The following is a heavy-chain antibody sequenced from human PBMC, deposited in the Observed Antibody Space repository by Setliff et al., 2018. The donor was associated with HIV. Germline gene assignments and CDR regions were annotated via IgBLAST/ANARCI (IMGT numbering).Heavy chain of an antibody. CDR1: GYTFTSYY. D-gene: IGHD2-8*01. V-gene: IGHV1-46*01. J-gene: IGHJ4*02. CDR3: AREKYGDKFDY. CDR2: INPSGGST. Sequence: ASVKVSCKASGYTFTSYYMHWVRQAPGQGLEWMGIINPSGGSTNYAQKLQGRVTMTRDTSTGTVYMDLRSLRSDDTAMYYCAREKYGDKFDYWGQGTLVTVSS.